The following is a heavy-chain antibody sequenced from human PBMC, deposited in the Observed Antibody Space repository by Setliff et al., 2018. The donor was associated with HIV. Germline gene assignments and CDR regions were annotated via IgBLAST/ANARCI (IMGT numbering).Heavy chain of an antibody. Sequence: HPGGSLRLSCAASGFTFSSYAMHWVRQAPGKGLEWVAVISYDGSNKYYADSVKGRFTISRDNSKNTLYLQMNSLRAEDTAVYYCARGPPYLQATGWFDPWGQGTLVTVSS. CDR2: ISYDGSNK. V-gene: IGHV3-30-3*01. D-gene: IGHD3-9*01. J-gene: IGHJ5*02. CDR3: ARGPPYLQATGWFDP. CDR1: GFTFSSYA.